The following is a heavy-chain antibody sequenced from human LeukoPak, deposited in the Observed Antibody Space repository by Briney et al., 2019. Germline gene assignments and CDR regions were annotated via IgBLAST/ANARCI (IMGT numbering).Heavy chain of an antibody. J-gene: IGHJ3*02. CDR3: ARRLHIVRGAFDI. CDR1: GFTVSSNY. V-gene: IGHV3-53*01. D-gene: IGHD2/OR15-2a*01. Sequence: AGGSLRLSCAASGFTVSSNYINWVRQAPGKGLEWVSLIYSGGTTYYADSVKGRFTISRDNSKNTVHLQMNNLRAEDTAMYFCARRLHIVRGAFDIWGQGTMVTVSS. CDR2: IYSGGTT.